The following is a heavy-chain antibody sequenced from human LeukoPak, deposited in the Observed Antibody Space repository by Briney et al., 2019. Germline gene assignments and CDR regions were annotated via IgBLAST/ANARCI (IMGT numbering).Heavy chain of an antibody. J-gene: IGHJ6*03. CDR3: ARGVWEQLVLYYYYMDV. D-gene: IGHD6-13*01. Sequence: SETLSLTCTVSGGSISSYYWSWIRQPPGKGLEWIGYIYYGGSTNYNPSLKSRVTISVDTSKNQFSLKLSSVTAADTAVYYCARGVWEQLVLYYYYMDVWGKGTTVTVSS. CDR2: IYYGGST. CDR1: GGSISSYY. V-gene: IGHV4-59*01.